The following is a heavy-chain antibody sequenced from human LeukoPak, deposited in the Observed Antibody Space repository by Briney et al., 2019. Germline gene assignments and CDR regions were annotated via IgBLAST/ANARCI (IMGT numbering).Heavy chain of an antibody. D-gene: IGHD6-13*01. J-gene: IGHJ4*02. CDR2: IYYSGST. CDR3: ARHSGPYSSSWFDY. V-gene: IGHV4-39*01. Sequence: PSETLSLTCTVSGGSISSSNYYWGWIRQPPGKGLEWIGSIYYSGSTYYNPPLKSRVTISVDTSKNQFSLKLSSVTAADTAVFYCARHSGPYSSSWFDYWGQGTLVTVSS. CDR1: GGSISSSNYY.